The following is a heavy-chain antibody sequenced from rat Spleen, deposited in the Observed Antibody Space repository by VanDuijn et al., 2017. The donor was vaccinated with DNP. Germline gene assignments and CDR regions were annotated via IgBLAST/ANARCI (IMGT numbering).Heavy chain of an antibody. CDR3: ARWTRYFDY. CDR1: GYSITSNY. J-gene: IGHJ2*01. CDR2: ISYIGST. D-gene: IGHD1-7*01. V-gene: IGHV3-1*01. Sequence: EVQLQESGSGLVKPSQSLSLTCSVTGYSITSNYWGWIRKFPGNKMEYIGHISYIGSTNYNLSLKSLISITRDTSKNHFFLHLDSVTNKDTATYYRARWTRYFDYWGQGVMVTVSS.